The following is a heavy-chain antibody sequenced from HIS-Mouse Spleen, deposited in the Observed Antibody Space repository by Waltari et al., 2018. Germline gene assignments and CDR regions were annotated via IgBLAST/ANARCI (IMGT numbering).Heavy chain of an antibody. CDR3: ARGGLLAATYYFDY. Sequence: QVQLQESGPGLVKPSETLSLPCTVAGGSLSSYYWSWIRQPPGKGLDWIGYIYYSGSTNYNPSLKSRVTISVDTSKNQFSLKLSSVTAADTAVYYCARGGLLAATYYFDYWGQGTLVTVSS. D-gene: IGHD2-15*01. CDR1: GGSLSSYY. CDR2: IYYSGST. J-gene: IGHJ4*02. V-gene: IGHV4-59*08.